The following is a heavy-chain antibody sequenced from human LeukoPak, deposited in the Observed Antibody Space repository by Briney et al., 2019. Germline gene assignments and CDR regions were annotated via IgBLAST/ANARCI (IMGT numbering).Heavy chain of an antibody. CDR3: ARDLPTQQLVLYYYYYGMDV. CDR1: GFTFSTYA. J-gene: IGHJ6*02. CDR2: ISSSSSTI. V-gene: IGHV3-48*04. D-gene: IGHD6-13*01. Sequence: PGGSLRLSCIASGFTFSTYAMSWVRQAPGKGLEWVSYISSSSSTIYYADSVKGRFTISRDNAKNSLYLQMNSLRAEDTAVYYCARDLPTQQLVLYYYYYGMDVWGQGTTVTVSS.